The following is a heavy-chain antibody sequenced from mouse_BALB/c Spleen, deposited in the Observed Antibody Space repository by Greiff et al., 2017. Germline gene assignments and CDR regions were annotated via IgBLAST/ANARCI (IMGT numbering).Heavy chain of an antibody. CDR2: ISSGSSTI. Sequence: EVNVVESGGGLVQPGGSRKLSCAASGFTFSSFGMHWVRQAPEKGLEWVAYISSGSSTIYYADTVKGRFTISRDNPKNTLFLQMTSLRSEDTAMYYCARRVYSYFDYWGQGTTLTVSS. J-gene: IGHJ2*01. CDR1: GFTFSSFG. CDR3: ARRVYSYFDY. V-gene: IGHV5-17*02.